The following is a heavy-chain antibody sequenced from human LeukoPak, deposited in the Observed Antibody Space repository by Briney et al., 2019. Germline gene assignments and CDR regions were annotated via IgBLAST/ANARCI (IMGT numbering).Heavy chain of an antibody. CDR2: IIPIFGTA. J-gene: IGHJ4*02. CDR3: ARGGPYSNYPSGDY. CDR1: GYTFTSYG. V-gene: IGHV1-69*06. Sequence: ASVKVSCKASGYTFTSYGISWVRQAPGQGLEWMGRIIPIFGTANYAQKFQGRVTITADKSTSTAYMELSSLRSEDTAVYYCARGGPYSNYPSGDYWGQGTLVTVSS. D-gene: IGHD4-11*01.